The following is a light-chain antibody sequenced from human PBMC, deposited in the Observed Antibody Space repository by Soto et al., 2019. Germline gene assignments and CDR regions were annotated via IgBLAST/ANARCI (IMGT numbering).Light chain of an antibody. J-gene: IGKJ1*01. CDR2: GAS. CDR1: QSVINNY. V-gene: IGKV3-20*01. Sequence: EIVLTQSPGTLSLSPGERATLSCRASQSVINNYLAWYHQTPGQAPRLLISGASNRATGIPDRFSGSGSGTDFPLTISRLEPEDSAVYYCQQYSSSGTFGQGTKVDIK. CDR3: QQYSSSGT.